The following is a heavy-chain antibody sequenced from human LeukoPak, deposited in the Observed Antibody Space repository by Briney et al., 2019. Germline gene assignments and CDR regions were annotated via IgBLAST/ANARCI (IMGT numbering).Heavy chain of an antibody. CDR2: IWYDGSDK. CDR1: GFTFSSYG. J-gene: IGHJ4*02. V-gene: IGHV3-33*01. Sequence: GGSLRLSCAASGFTFSSYGMHWVRQAPGKGLEWVAVIWYDGSDKYYADSVKGRFTISRDNSKNTLYLQMNSLRVEDTAVYYCARDHDQYSNGFWGRGTLVTVSS. D-gene: IGHD5-18*01. CDR3: ARDHDQYSNGF.